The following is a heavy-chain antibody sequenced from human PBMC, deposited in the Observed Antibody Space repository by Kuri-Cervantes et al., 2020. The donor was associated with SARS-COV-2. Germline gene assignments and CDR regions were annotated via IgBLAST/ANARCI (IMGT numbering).Heavy chain of an antibody. J-gene: IGHJ2*01. Sequence: ESLKISCTVSGGSISSYYWSWIRQPPGKGLGWIGYIYDSGSTNYNPSLKSRVTISVDTSKNQFSLKLSSVTAADTAVYYCARIKYYDSSGYLYWYFDLWGRGTLVTVSS. CDR3: ARIKYYDSSGYLYWYFDL. V-gene: IGHV4-59*01. CDR1: GGSISSYY. D-gene: IGHD3-22*01. CDR2: IYDSGST.